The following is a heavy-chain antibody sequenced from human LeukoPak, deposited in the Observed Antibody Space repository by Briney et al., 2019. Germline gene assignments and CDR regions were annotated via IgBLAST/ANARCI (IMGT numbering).Heavy chain of an antibody. CDR2: IYYSGST. J-gene: IGHJ4*02. Sequence: SETLSLTCTVSGGSISSYYWSWIRQPPGKGLEWIGYIYYSGSTNYNPSLKSRVTISVDTSKNQFSLKLSSVTAEDTAVYYCAGSVDTAMVIDYWGQGTLVTVSS. CDR1: GGSISSYY. CDR3: AGSVDTAMVIDY. D-gene: IGHD5-18*01. V-gene: IGHV4-59*12.